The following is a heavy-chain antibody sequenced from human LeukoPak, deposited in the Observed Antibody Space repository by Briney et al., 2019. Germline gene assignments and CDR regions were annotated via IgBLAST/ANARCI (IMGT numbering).Heavy chain of an antibody. J-gene: IGHJ4*02. Sequence: PSETLSLTCTVSGRSISSYYWSWIRQPPGKGLEWIGYIYYSGSTNHDPSLKRRVTISVDTSKNQFSLKLSSVTAADTAVYYCARAWDYGDYFDYWGQGTLVTVPS. V-gene: IGHV4-59*01. D-gene: IGHD4-17*01. CDR1: GRSISSYY. CDR2: IYYSGST. CDR3: ARAWDYGDYFDY.